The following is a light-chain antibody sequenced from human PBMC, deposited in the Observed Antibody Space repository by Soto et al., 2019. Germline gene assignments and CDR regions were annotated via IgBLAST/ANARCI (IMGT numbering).Light chain of an antibody. CDR3: ETWDGNSWV. Sequence: QLVLTQSSSASASLGSSVKLTCTLSSGHSTYVIAWHQQQSGKAPRYLMKVEGSGSYNKGSGVPDRFSGSSSGADRYLTISNLQSEDEADYYCETWDGNSWVFGGGTKRPS. J-gene: IGLJ3*02. CDR2: VEGSGSY. V-gene: IGLV4-60*03. CDR1: SGHSTYV.